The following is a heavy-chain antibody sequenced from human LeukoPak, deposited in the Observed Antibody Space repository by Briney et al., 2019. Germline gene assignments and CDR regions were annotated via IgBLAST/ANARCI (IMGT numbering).Heavy chain of an antibody. CDR1: GGSISSSSYY. V-gene: IGHV4-39*07. CDR3: ARDRRIAVAGTADDAFDI. J-gene: IGHJ3*02. CDR2: IYYSGST. D-gene: IGHD6-19*01. Sequence: SETLSLTCTVSGGSISSSSYYWGWIRQPPGKGLEWIGSIYYSGSTYYNPSLKSRVTISVDTSKNQFSLKLSSVTAADTAVYYCARDRRIAVAGTADDAFDIWGQGTMVTVSS.